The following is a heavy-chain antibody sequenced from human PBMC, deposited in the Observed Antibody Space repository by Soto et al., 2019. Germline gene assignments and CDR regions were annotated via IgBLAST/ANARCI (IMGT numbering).Heavy chain of an antibody. Sequence: PSETLSLTCTVSGGSISSYYWSWIRQPPGKGLEWIGYIYYSGSTNYNPSLKSRVTISVDTSKNQFSLKLSSVTAADTAVYYRARRKNSGYDWNFDYWGQGTLVTVSS. V-gene: IGHV4-59*01. CDR2: IYYSGST. CDR3: ARRKNSGYDWNFDY. D-gene: IGHD5-12*01. CDR1: GGSISSYY. J-gene: IGHJ4*02.